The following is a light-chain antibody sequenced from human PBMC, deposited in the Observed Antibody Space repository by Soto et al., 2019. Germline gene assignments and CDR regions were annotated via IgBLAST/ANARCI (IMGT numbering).Light chain of an antibody. CDR1: QSVLYSSNNKNY. V-gene: IGKV4-1*01. CDR3: QQYYDSPRA. CDR2: WAS. Sequence: DIVMTQSPESLAVSLGARATINCKSSQSVLYSSNNKNYLNWYQQKPGQPPKLLIYWASIRESGVPDRFSGSESGRDFTLTISSVQAEDVAVDYWQQYYDSPRAFGQGTRLEIK. J-gene: IGKJ5*01.